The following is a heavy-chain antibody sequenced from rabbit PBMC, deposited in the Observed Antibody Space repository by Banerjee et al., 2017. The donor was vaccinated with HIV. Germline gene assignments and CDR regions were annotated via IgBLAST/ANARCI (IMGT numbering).Heavy chain of an antibody. J-gene: IGHJ4*01. CDR3: ARDRSAWGAGEFNL. V-gene: IGHV1S45*01. CDR2: INIGSSGNT. CDR1: GIDFSSYA. D-gene: IGHD4-1*01. Sequence: QEQLVGSGGGLVTLGGSLKLSCKASGIDFSSYAISRVRQAPGKGPEWIGCINIGSSGNTYYASWAKGRFTFSKTSWTTVTLQMTSLTAADTATYFCARDRSAWGAGEFNLWGPGTLVTVS.